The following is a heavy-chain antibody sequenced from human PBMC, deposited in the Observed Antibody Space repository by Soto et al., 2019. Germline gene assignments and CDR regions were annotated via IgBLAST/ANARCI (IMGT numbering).Heavy chain of an antibody. CDR2: IIPIFGTA. CDR1: GGTFSSYA. V-gene: IGHV1-69*13. D-gene: IGHD2-2*01. J-gene: IGHJ6*02. CDR3: ARSLGYCSSTSCYGQVHPTYYYYYGMDV. Sequence: SVKVACKASGGTFSSYAISWVRQTHGQGLEWMGGIIPIFGTANYAQKFQGRVTITADESTSTAYMELSSLRSEDTAVYYCARSLGYCSSTSCYGQVHPTYYYYYGMDVWGQGTTVTVSS.